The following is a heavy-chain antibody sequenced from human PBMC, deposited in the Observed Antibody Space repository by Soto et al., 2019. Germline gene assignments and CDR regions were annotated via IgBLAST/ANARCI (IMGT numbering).Heavy chain of an antibody. V-gene: IGHV1-2*02. CDR1: GYTFTGYY. J-gene: IGHJ3*02. D-gene: IGHD3-22*01. CDR3: ARVKRVTYYYVSSGCRGRASDI. CDR2: INPNSGGT. Sequence: ASVKVSCKASGYTFTGYYMHWVRQAPGQGLEWMGWINPNSGGTNYAQKFQGRVTMTRDTSISTAYMEPSRLRSDDTAVYYCARVKRVTYYYVSSGCRGRASDIWCQGTMGTVSS.